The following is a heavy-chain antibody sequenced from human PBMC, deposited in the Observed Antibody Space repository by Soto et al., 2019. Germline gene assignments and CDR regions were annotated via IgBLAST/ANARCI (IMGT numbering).Heavy chain of an antibody. V-gene: IGHV1-8*01. Sequence: ASVKVSCKASGYTFTSYDINWVRQATGQGLEWMGWMNPNSGNTGYAQKFQGRVTMTRNTSISTAYMELSSLRSEDTAVYYCARGALRYFDWLPLRNNWFDPWGQGTLVTVSS. J-gene: IGHJ5*02. CDR1: GYTFTSYD. D-gene: IGHD3-9*01. CDR2: MNPNSGNT. CDR3: ARGALRYFDWLPLRNNWFDP.